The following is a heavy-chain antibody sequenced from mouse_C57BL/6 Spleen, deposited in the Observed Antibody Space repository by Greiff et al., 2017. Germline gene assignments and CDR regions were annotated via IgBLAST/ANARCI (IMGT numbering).Heavy chain of an antibody. CDR1: GFTFSSYA. J-gene: IGHJ2*01. CDR3: ARDHDVYFDY. Sequence: EVKVEESGGGLVKPGGSLKLSCAASGFTFSSYAMSWVRQTPEKRLEWVATISDGGSYTYYPDNVKGRFTISRDNAKNNLYLQMSHLKSEDTAMYYCARDHDVYFDYWGQGTTLTVSS. V-gene: IGHV5-4*01. D-gene: IGHD2-3*01. CDR2: ISDGGSYT.